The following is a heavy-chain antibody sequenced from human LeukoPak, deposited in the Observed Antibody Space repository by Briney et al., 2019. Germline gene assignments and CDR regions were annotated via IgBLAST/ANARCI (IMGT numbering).Heavy chain of an antibody. CDR3: ARDPLDSNYYYYMDV. V-gene: IGHV3-48*04. CDR1: GFTFSTYA. D-gene: IGHD3-9*01. Sequence: GGSLRLSCAASGFTFSTYAMNWVRQAPGKGLEWVSYISSSSRTIHYADSVKGRFTISRDNAKNSLYLQMNSLRAEDTAVYYCARDPLDSNYYYYMDVWGKGTTVTVSS. J-gene: IGHJ6*03. CDR2: ISSSSRTI.